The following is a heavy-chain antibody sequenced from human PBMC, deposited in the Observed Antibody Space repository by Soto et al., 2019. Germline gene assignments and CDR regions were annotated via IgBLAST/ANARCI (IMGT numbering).Heavy chain of an antibody. CDR2: IIPILGIA. D-gene: IGHD2-2*01. CDR1: GGTFSSYT. J-gene: IGHJ5*02. Sequence: QFQLVQSGAAVKKPGSSVKVSCKASGGTFSSYTISWVRQAPGQGLEWMGRIIPILGIANYAQKFQGRVTITADKSTSTAYMELSSLRSEDTAVYYCARDCSSTSCYAYPWGQGTLVTVSS. V-gene: IGHV1-69*08. CDR3: ARDCSSTSCYAYP.